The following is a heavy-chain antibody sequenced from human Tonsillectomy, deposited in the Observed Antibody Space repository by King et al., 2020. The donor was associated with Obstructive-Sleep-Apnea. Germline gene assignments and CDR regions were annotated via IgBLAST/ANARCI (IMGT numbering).Heavy chain of an antibody. CDR1: GYTFTSYD. J-gene: IGHJ5*02. Sequence: VQLVESGAEVKKPGASVKVSCKASGYTFTSYDINWVRQATGQGLYGMGWMNPNSGNTGYAQKFQGRVTMTRNTSISTAYMELSSLRSEDTAVYYCARGMVRGAAFDPWGQGTLVTVSS. V-gene: IGHV1-8*01. CDR3: ARGMVRGAAFDP. CDR2: MNPNSGNT. D-gene: IGHD3-10*01.